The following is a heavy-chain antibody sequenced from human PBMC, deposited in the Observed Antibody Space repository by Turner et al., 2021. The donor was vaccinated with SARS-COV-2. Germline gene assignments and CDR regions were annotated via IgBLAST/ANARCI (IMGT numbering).Heavy chain of an antibody. D-gene: IGHD3-10*01. CDR2: ISYDGNNK. J-gene: IGHJ4*02. V-gene: IGHV3-30*18. CDR1: GFTFSTYA. Sequence: QVQLVESGGGVVQPGRYLRLSCAAAGFTFSTYAIHWVRHAPGKGLEWVSLISYDGNNKYYADSVKGRFTISRDNSKNTLYLQMNSLRAEDTAVYYCAKGSCGYGSVSYPDYLGQGTLVTVSS. CDR3: AKGSCGYGSVSYPDY.